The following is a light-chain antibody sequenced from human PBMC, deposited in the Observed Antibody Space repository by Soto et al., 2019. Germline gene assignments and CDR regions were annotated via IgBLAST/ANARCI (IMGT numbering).Light chain of an antibody. CDR3: CSYAGSYTRV. Sequence: QSVLTQPRSVSGSPGQSVTISCTGTSSDVGGYNYVSWYQQHPGKAPKLMIYDVSKRPSGAPDRFSGSKSGNTASLTISGLQAEDEADYYCCSYAGSYTRVFGGGTKLTVL. CDR2: DVS. J-gene: IGLJ2*01. V-gene: IGLV2-11*01. CDR1: SSDVGGYNY.